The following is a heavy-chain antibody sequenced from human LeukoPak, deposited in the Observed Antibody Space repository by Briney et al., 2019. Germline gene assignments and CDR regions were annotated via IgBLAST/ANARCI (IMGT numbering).Heavy chain of an antibody. J-gene: IGHJ3*02. CDR3: ARESPYYYDSSGYYADAFDI. Sequence: GGSLRLSCAASGFTFSSYAMHWVRQAPGKGLEWVAVISYDGSNKYYADSVKGRFTISRDNSKNTLYLQKNSLRAEDTAVYYCARESPYYYDSSGYYADAFDIWGQGTMVTVSS. CDR1: GFTFSSYA. V-gene: IGHV3-30*04. D-gene: IGHD3-22*01. CDR2: ISYDGSNK.